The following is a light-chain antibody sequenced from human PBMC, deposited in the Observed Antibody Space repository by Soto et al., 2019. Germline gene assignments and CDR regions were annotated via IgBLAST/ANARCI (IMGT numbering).Light chain of an antibody. CDR2: EDN. Sequence: NFMLTQPHSVSESPGKTVTISCTRSSGSIASNYVQWYQQRPGSAPTTVICEDNQRPSGVPDRFSGSIDSSSNSASLTISGLKTEDEADYYCQSYDSSDQGVVFGGGTKLTVL. V-gene: IGLV6-57*04. CDR3: QSYDSSDQGVV. CDR1: SGSIASNY. J-gene: IGLJ2*01.